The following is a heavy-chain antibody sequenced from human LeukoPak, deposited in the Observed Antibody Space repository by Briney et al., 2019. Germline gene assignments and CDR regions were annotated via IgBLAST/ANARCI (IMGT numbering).Heavy chain of an antibody. J-gene: IGHJ6*02. CDR2: INPNSGGT. CDR1: GYTFTGYY. CDR3: ARGRGSGSYSTYYGMDV. Sequence: ASVKVSCKASGYTFTGYYMHWVRQAPGQGLEWMGWINPNSGGTNYAQKFQGRVTMTRDTSISTAYMELSSLKSDDTAVYYCARGRGSGSYSTYYGMDVWGQGTTVTGSS. D-gene: IGHD3-10*01. V-gene: IGHV1-2*02.